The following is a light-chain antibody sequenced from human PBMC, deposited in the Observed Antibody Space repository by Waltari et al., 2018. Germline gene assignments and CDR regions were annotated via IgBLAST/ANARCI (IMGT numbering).Light chain of an antibody. CDR2: EDN. CDR3: QSHDANHYVV. CDR1: NGSTASHY. J-gene: IGLJ2*01. Sequence: FMLTHPHPVSESPGKTVTISSTRSNGSTASHYVHWYQRRPGGVPTTVINEDNQRPSGVPDRFSGSIDSATNSASLTIAGLETEDEADYYCQSHDANHYVVFGGGTKVTVL. V-gene: IGLV6-57*03.